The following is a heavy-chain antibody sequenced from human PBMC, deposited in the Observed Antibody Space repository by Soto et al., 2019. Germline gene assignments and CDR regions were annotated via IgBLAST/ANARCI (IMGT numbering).Heavy chain of an antibody. CDR1: GFTFRSYV. CDR2: TSYDGSNN. J-gene: IGHJ4*02. D-gene: IGHD3-16*01. V-gene: IGHV3-33*05. Sequence: QVQLVESGGGVVQPGTSLRLSCVGSGFTFRSYVIHWVRQAPGKGLEWVALTSYDGSNNFYGDSVKGRFTISRDNSRNTVALQMDSLRLEDTALYYCARGGTTGGLDVWGQGTLVSVSS. CDR3: ARGGTTGGLDV.